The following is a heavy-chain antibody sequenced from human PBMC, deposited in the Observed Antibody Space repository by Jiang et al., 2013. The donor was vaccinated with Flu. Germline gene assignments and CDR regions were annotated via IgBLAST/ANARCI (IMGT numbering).Heavy chain of an antibody. D-gene: IGHD3-3*01. CDR2: INHSGST. V-gene: IGHV4-34*01. CDR3: ARAKNNYDFWSGYYMGFDY. CDR1: GGSFSGYY. Sequence: LLKPSETLSLTCAVYGGSFSGYYWSWIRQPPGKGLEWIGEINHSGSTNYNPSLKSRVTISVDTSKNQFSLKLSSVTAADTAVYYCARAKNNYDFWSGYYMGFDYWGQGTLVTVSS. J-gene: IGHJ4*02.